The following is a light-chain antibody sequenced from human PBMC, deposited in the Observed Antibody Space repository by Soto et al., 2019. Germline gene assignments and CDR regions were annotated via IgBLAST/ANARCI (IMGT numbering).Light chain of an antibody. J-gene: IGKJ4*01. CDR1: QSVSSN. CDR2: GAS. Sequence: EIVMTQSPATLSVSPGERATLSCRASQSVSSNLAWYQQKPGQAPRLLIYGASPRATGIPARFSGSGSGTEFTLTISSLQSEDFAVDYCQQYNNWPPLTFGGGNKVEIK. CDR3: QQYNNWPPLT. V-gene: IGKV3-15*01.